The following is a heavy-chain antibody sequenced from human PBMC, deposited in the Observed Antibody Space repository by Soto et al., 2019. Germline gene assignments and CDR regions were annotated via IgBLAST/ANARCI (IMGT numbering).Heavy chain of an antibody. D-gene: IGHD2-21*02. CDR1: GFTFNIYA. CDR2: ISYEGSNK. J-gene: IGHJ4*02. Sequence: QVQLMESGGGVVQPGRSLRLSCAASGFTFNIYAIHWVRQAPGKGLEWVAVISYEGSNKYYADSVKGRVTISRDNSKNTVDLQMSSLRAEDTAMYYCARTLFRTTVVTPSDSWGQGTLVTVSS. CDR3: ARTLFRTTVVTPSDS. V-gene: IGHV3-30-3*01.